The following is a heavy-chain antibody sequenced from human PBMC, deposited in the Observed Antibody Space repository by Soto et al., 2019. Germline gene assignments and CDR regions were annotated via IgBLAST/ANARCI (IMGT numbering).Heavy chain of an antibody. CDR3: ATSLWFGTQPEI. Sequence: PSETLSLTCAVYGGSFSNNYWTWFRQPPGKGLEWIGEISPSGTTKYIPSLRSRGTISVDTSRKQFSLKVTSVSAADTAVYYCATSLWFGTQPEIWGPGTLVTV. CDR2: ISPSGTT. J-gene: IGHJ4*02. D-gene: IGHD3-10*01. CDR1: GGSFSNNY. V-gene: IGHV4-34*01.